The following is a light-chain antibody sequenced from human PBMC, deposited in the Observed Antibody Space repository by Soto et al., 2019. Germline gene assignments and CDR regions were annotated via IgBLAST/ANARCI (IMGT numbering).Light chain of an antibody. CDR3: QHFNNWPLT. V-gene: IGKV3-15*01. Sequence: EIVMTQSPATLSVSPGERATLSCRASQSIGSNLAWYQQKPGQAPRLLIYGASTRATGISARFSCSGSGTEFTLTISSLQSEDFAVYYCQHFNNWPLTFGGGTKVEIK. CDR2: GAS. J-gene: IGKJ4*01. CDR1: QSIGSN.